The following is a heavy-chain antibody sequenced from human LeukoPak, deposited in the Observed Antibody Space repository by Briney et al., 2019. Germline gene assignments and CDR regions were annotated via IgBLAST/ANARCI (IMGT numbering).Heavy chain of an antibody. J-gene: IGHJ4*02. CDR1: GGSFSGYY. CDR2: INHSGST. CDR3: ARGRQRGGDFDY. D-gene: IGHD6-25*01. Sequence: SETLSLTCAVYGGSFSGYYWSWIRQPPGKGLEWIGEINHSGSTNYNPSLKSRVTISVDTSKNQFSLKLSSVTAADTAVYYCARGRQRGGDFDYWGQGTLVTVSS. V-gene: IGHV4-34*01.